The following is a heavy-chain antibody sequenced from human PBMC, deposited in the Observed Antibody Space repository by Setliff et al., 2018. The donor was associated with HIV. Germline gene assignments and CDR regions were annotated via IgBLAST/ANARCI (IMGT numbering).Heavy chain of an antibody. D-gene: IGHD3-22*01. CDR3: ARAQARVTMIVVVTNLDY. Sequence: GASVKVSCAASGFTFSSYWMSWVRQAPGKGLEWVANIKQDGSEKYYVDSVKGRFTISRDNAKNSLYLQMNSLRAEDTAVYYCARAQARVTMIVVVTNLDYWGQGTLVTVSS. J-gene: IGHJ4*02. CDR2: IKQDGSEK. CDR1: GFTFSSYW. V-gene: IGHV3-7*03.